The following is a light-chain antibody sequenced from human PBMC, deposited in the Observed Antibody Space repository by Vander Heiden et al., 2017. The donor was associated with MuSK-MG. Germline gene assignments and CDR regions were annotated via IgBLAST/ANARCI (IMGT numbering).Light chain of an antibody. CDR2: DNN. CDR3: SSRDSSGNRVV. CDR1: TLIALY. V-gene: IGLV3-19*01. Sequence: SELPQDPAVSLPLGQTDRTTRHGDTLIALYARWSEQKPVQAPLLVVYDNNNRPSVFPDRFSGSASGNTASLTITGAQAEDEADYYCSSRDSSGNRVVFGGGTKLTVL. J-gene: IGLJ3*02.